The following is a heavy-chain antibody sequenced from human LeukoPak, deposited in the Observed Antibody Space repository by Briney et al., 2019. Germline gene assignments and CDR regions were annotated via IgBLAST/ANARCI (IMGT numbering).Heavy chain of an antibody. Sequence: SETLSLTCTVSGGSISSYYWSWIRQPPGKGLEWIGYIYYSGSTNYNPSLKSRVTISVDTSKNQFSLKLSSVTAADTAVYYCARDWAGIAAAGSLYKYYYGMDVWGQGTTVTVSS. CDR2: IYYSGST. D-gene: IGHD6-13*01. CDR1: GGSISSYY. CDR3: ARDWAGIAAAGSLYKYYYGMDV. J-gene: IGHJ6*02. V-gene: IGHV4-59*01.